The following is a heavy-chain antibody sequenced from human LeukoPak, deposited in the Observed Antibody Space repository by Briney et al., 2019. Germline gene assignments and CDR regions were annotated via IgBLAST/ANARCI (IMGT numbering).Heavy chain of an antibody. Sequence: PSETLSLTCTVSGGSISSGGYYWSWIRQHPGKGLEWIGRIYTSGSTNYNPSLKSRVTMSVDTSKNQFSLKLSSVTAADTAVYYCARESYEGGYFDYWGQGTLVTVSS. CDR3: ARESYEGGYFDY. CDR2: IYTSGST. V-gene: IGHV4-61*02. CDR1: GGSISSGGYY. J-gene: IGHJ4*02. D-gene: IGHD5-12*01.